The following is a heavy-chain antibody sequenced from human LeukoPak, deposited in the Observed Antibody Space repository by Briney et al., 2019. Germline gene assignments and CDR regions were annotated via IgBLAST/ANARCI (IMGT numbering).Heavy chain of an antibody. CDR1: GFTFSSYS. Sequence: PGGSLRLSCAASGFTFSSYSMNWVRQAPGKGLEWVSSISSSSSYIYYADSVKGRCTISRDNAKNSLYLQMNSLRAEDTAVYYCARVLRQWLEDDAFDIWGQGTMVTVSS. CDR2: ISSSSSYI. CDR3: ARVLRQWLEDDAFDI. D-gene: IGHD6-19*01. V-gene: IGHV3-21*01. J-gene: IGHJ3*02.